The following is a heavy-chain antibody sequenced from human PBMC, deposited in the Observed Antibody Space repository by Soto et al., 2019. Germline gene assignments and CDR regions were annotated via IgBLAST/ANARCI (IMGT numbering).Heavy chain of an antibody. CDR2: ISAYNGNT. CDR1: GYTFTGYY. J-gene: IGHJ2*01. V-gene: IGHV1-18*04. CDR3: ARDMDPQGGRGSSSNWYFDL. Sequence: ASLKVACKTAGYTFTGYYMRCGRHTNGQGLELMGWISAYNGNTNYAQKLQGRVTMTTDTSTSTAYMELRSLRSDDTAVYYCARDMDPQGGRGSSSNWYFDLWGRGTLVTVSS. D-gene: IGHD6-6*01.